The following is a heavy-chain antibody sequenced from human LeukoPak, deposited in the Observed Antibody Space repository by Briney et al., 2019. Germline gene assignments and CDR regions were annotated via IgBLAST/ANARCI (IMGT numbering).Heavy chain of an antibody. V-gene: IGHV3-23*01. CDR1: GISLSNYG. D-gene: IGHD3-22*01. CDR3: AKRGVVIRVILVGFHKEAYYFDS. Sequence: GGSLRLSCAVSGISLSNYGMSWVRQAPGKGLEWVAGISGSGGSTNYADSVKGRFTISRDNPKNTLYLQMNRLRAEDTAVYFCAKRGVVIRVILVGFHKEAYYFDSWGQGALVTVSS. J-gene: IGHJ4*02. CDR2: ISGSGGST.